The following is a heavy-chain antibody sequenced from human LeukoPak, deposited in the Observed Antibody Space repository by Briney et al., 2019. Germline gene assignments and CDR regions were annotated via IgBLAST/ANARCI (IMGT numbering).Heavy chain of an antibody. J-gene: IGHJ4*02. CDR2: INPNSGGT. CDR3: ARARDYYDSSGYDY. CDR1: GYTLSDYY. Sequence: GASVKVSCKASGYTLSDYYMHWVRQAPGQGLEWMGRINPNSGGTNYAQKFQGRVTMTRDTSISTAYMELSGLRSDDTAVYYCARARDYYDSSGYDYWGQGTLVTVSS. V-gene: IGHV1-2*06. D-gene: IGHD3-22*01.